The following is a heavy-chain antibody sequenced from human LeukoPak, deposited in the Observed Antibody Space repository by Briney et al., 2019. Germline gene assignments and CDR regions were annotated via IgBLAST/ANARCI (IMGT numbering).Heavy chain of an antibody. V-gene: IGHV4-4*07. J-gene: IGHJ4*02. Sequence: SETLSLTCTVSGGSISSYYWSWIRQPAGKGLEWIGHIYTSGNTNYNPSLKSRVTMSVDTSKNQVSLKLRSVTAADTAVYYCARDGYYFDSSGYYFWGQGTLVTVSS. CDR2: IYTSGNT. CDR1: GGSISSYY. CDR3: ARDGYYFDSSGYYF. D-gene: IGHD3-22*01.